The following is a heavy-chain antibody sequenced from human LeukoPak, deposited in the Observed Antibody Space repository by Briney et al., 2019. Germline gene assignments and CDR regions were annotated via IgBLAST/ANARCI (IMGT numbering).Heavy chain of an antibody. V-gene: IGHV3-48*01. CDR2: INGGGSPI. J-gene: IGHJ4*02. D-gene: IGHD2-15*01. CDR3: GRDLWTGGGY. CDR1: GFIFSRDS. Sequence: TGGSLRLSCAASGFIFSRDSMNWVRQAPGKGLEWVAYINGGGSPIYYADSVRGRFTISRDNAKNSLYLQMNSLRGEDTAVYYCGRDLWTGGGYWGQGTLVTVSS.